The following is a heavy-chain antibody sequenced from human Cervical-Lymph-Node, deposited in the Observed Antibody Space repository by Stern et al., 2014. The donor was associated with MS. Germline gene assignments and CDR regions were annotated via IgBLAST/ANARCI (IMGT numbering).Heavy chain of an antibody. D-gene: IGHD2-15*01. Sequence: QLQLQESGPGLVKTSETLSLTCTVSGASISSSHWTWIRQTPGKGLEWIGNVYQSGSTNYKPSLKSRATIFVDTSKNQVSLKLTSVTAADTAVYYCARGRWYGDYWGQGTLVTVSS. CDR3: ARGRWYGDY. CDR1: GASISSSH. V-gene: IGHV4-59*01. J-gene: IGHJ4*02. CDR2: VYQSGST.